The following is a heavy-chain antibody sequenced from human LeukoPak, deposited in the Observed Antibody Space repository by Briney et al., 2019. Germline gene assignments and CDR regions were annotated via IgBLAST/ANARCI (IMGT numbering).Heavy chain of an antibody. J-gene: IGHJ4*02. CDR3: AREDFGDSFDY. D-gene: IGHD4-17*01. CDR1: GGSISSYY. Sequence: SETLSLTCTVSGGSISSYYWSWIRQPPGKGLEWIGYIYTSGTTNYNPSLKSRVTMSVDTSKNQFSLTLSSVTAADTAVYYCAREDFGDSFDYWGQGTLVTVSS. V-gene: IGHV4-4*08. CDR2: IYTSGTT.